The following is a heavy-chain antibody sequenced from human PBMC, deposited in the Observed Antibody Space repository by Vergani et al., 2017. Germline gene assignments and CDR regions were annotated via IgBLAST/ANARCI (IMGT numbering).Heavy chain of an antibody. CDR3: ARGQMVRGVKGNWFDP. V-gene: IGHV3-33*01. Sequence: QVQLVESGGGVVQPGRSLRLSCAASGFTFSSYGMHWVRQAPGKGLEWVAVIWYDGSNKYYADSVKGRFTISRDNSKNTLYLQMNSLRAEDTAVYYCARGQMVRGVKGNWFDPWGQGTLVTVSS. J-gene: IGHJ5*02. D-gene: IGHD3-10*01. CDR1: GFTFSSYG. CDR2: IWYDGSNK.